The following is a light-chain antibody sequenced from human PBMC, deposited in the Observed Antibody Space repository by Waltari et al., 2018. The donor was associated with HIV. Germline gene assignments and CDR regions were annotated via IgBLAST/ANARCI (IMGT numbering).Light chain of an antibody. Sequence: DIQMTQSPSTLSTSVGDRITITCRASQSIDTWLAWYQQKPGKAPKLLVYKASSLESGVPSRCSCSGSGTEFTLTISSLQPDDFATYYCQHYNTSSPWTFGQGTRVDI. CDR3: QHYNTSSPWT. CDR1: QSIDTW. V-gene: IGKV1-5*03. J-gene: IGKJ1*01. CDR2: KAS.